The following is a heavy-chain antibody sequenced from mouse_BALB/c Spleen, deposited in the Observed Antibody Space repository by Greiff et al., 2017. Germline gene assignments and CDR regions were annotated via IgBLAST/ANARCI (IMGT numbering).Heavy chain of an antibody. D-gene: IGHD2-12*01. CDR1: GYTFTDYY. J-gene: IGHJ4*01. Sequence: VQVVESGAELVRPGSSVKISCRASGYTFTDYYINWVKQRTGQGLEWIGEIYPGSGNTYYNEKFKGKATLTADKSSSTAYMQLSSLTSEDSAVYFCARLRRDYAMDYWGQGTSVTVSS. CDR2: IYPGSGNT. V-gene: IGHV1-77*01. CDR3: ARLRRDYAMDY.